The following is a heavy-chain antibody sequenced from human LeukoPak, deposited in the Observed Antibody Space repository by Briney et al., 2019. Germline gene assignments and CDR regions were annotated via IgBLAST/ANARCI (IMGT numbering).Heavy chain of an antibody. J-gene: IGHJ4*02. CDR3: ARDPDY. V-gene: IGHV3-7*01. Sequence: ETLSLTCAVSGVSFSDYSWSWVRQAPGKGLEWVANIKQDGSEKYYVDSVKGRFTISRDNAKNSLYLQMNSLRAEDTAVYYCARDPDYWGQGTLVTVSS. CDR1: GVSFSDYS. CDR2: IKQDGSEK.